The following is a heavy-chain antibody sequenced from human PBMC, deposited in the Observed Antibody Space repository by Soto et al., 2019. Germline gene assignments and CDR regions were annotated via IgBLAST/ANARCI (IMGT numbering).Heavy chain of an antibody. CDR2: IWYDGSNK. Sequence: QVQLVESGGAVVQPGRSLRLSCAASGFTFSSYGMHWVRQAPGKGLEWVAVIWYDGSNKYYADSVKGRFTISRDNSKNTLYLQMNSLRAEDTAVYYCARDMVRGVINNYFDYWGQGTLVTVSS. CDR3: ARDMVRGVINNYFDY. CDR1: GFTFSSYG. D-gene: IGHD3-10*01. V-gene: IGHV3-33*01. J-gene: IGHJ4*02.